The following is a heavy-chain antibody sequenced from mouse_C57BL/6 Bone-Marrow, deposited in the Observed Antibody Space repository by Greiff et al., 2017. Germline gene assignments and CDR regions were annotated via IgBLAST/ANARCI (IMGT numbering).Heavy chain of an antibody. CDR2: IDPSDSET. J-gene: IGHJ1*03. Sequence: VQLQQPGAELVRPGSSVKLSCKASGYTFTSYWMHWVKQRPIQGLEWIGNIDPSDSETHYNQKFKDKATLTVDKSSSTAYMQLRSLTSEDSAVYYGARDLYYGRRDWYFDVWGTGTTVTVSS. CDR1: GYTFTSYW. CDR3: ARDLYYGRRDWYFDV. D-gene: IGHD1-1*01. V-gene: IGHV1-52*01.